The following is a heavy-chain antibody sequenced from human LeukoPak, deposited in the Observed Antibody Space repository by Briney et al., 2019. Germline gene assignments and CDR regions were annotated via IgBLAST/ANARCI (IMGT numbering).Heavy chain of an antibody. Sequence: GGSLRLSCAASGFTFSSYAMSWVRQAPGKGLEWVSAISGSGASTSYAHSVKGRFTISRDNSKNTLYLQTNSLRAEDRAVYYCAKYSTALDYWGQGTLVTVSS. V-gene: IGHV3-23*01. CDR2: ISGSGAST. J-gene: IGHJ4*02. CDR3: AKYSTALDY. D-gene: IGHD2/OR15-2a*01. CDR1: GFTFSSYA.